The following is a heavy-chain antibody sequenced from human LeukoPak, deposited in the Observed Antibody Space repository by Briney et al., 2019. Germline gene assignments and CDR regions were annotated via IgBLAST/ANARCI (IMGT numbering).Heavy chain of an antibody. D-gene: IGHD3-22*01. Sequence: SETLSLTCTVSGGSISGYYWSWIRQPPGKGLEWIGEINHSGSTNYNPSLKSRVTISVDTSKNQFSLKLSSVTAADTAVYYCARVPPSRYDSSGVDYWGQGTLVTVSS. CDR3: ARVPPSRYDSSGVDY. CDR2: INHSGST. V-gene: IGHV4-34*01. J-gene: IGHJ4*02. CDR1: GGSISGYY.